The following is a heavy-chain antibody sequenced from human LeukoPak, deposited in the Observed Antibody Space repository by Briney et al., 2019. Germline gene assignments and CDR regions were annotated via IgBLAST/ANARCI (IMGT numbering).Heavy chain of an antibody. Sequence: GGSLRLSCAASGFTFSTYAMTWVRQAPGQGLEWVSSISGSGSGTYYADSVKGRFTISRDNSKNTLYLQMNSLRAEDTAVYYCAKSGGYGSGSYIDYWGQGTLVTVSS. J-gene: IGHJ4*02. CDR1: GFTFSTYA. D-gene: IGHD3-10*01. CDR2: ISGSGSGT. V-gene: IGHV3-23*01. CDR3: AKSGGYGSGSYIDY.